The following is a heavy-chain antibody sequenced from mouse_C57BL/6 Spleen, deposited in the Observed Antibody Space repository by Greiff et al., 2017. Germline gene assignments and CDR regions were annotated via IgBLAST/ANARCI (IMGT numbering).Heavy chain of an antibody. CDR1: GFTFSDYY. J-gene: IGHJ1*03. CDR2: INYDGSST. CDR3: ARVTYDYDWYFDV. D-gene: IGHD2-4*01. V-gene: IGHV5-16*01. Sequence: EVHLVESEGGLVQPGSSMKLSCTASGFTFSDYYMAWVRQVPEKGLEWVAHINYDGSSTYYLDSLKSRFIISRDNAKNILYLQMSSLKSEDTATYYCARVTYDYDWYFDVWGTGTTVTVSS.